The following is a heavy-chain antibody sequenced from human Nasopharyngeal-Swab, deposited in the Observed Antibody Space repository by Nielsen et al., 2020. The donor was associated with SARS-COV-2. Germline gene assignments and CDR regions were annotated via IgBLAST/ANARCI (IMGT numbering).Heavy chain of an antibody. V-gene: IGHV4-34*01. J-gene: IGHJ6*02. CDR3: ARGRYYGSGSYYNVKGYYYYGMDV. CDR1: GGSFSGYY. D-gene: IGHD3-10*01. CDR2: INHSGST. Sequence: SETLSLTCAVYGGSFSGYYWSWIRQPPGKGLEWIGEINHSGSTNYSPSLKSRVTISVDTSKNQFSLKVTSVTAADTAVYYCARGRYYGSGSYYNVKGYYYYGMDVWGQGTTVTVS.